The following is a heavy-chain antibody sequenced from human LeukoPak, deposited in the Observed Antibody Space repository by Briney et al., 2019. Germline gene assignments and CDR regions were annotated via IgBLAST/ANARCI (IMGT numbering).Heavy chain of an antibody. V-gene: IGHV3-23*01. CDR1: GFTFSSFA. CDR3: AKDRTTVTTPEY. J-gene: IGHJ4*02. D-gene: IGHD4-17*01. Sequence: GGSLRLSCAASGFTFSSFAMSWVRQAPEKGLEWVSAISGSGGRTYYADSVEGRFTISRDNSKNTLYLQMNSLRAEDTAVYYCAKDRTTVTTPEYWGQGTQVTVSS. CDR2: ISGSGGRT.